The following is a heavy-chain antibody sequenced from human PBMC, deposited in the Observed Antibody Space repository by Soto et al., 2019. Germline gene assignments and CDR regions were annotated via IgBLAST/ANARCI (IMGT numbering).Heavy chain of an antibody. CDR1: GGSFRGYY. D-gene: IGHD2-2*01. V-gene: IGHV4-34*01. CDR3: ARGRCSSTSCYGGMDV. J-gene: IGHJ6*02. Sequence: SETLSLTCAVYGGSFRGYYWSWIRQPPGKGLEWIGEINHSGSTNYNPSLKSRVTISVDTSKNQFSLKLSSVTAADTAVYYCARGRCSSTSCYGGMDVWGQGTTVTVSS. CDR2: INHSGST.